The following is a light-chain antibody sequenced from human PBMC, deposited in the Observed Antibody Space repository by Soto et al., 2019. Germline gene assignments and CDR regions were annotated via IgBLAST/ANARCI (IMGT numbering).Light chain of an antibody. CDR1: QGIRNE. Sequence: AIQMTQSPSSLSASVGDRVTITCRASQGIRNELGWYQQTPGKAPKLLIYAASSLQSGVPSRVSGTGSGTDFTLTLSSLQPEDFAPYSFLQASNYPRAFVQGTKLEIK. CDR3: LQASNYPRA. J-gene: IGKJ2*01. CDR2: AAS. V-gene: IGKV1-6*01.